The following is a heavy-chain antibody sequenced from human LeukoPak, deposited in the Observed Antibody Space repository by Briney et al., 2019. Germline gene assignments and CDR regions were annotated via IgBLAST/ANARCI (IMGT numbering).Heavy chain of an antibody. CDR3: ARAIYYYVSSGYRAVYYFDY. J-gene: IGHJ4*02. CDR2: INSDGSIT. D-gene: IGHD3-22*01. CDR1: GFTFSSSW. Sequence: GGSLRLSCAASGFTFSSSWMYSVRQAPGKGLVWVSRINSDGSITTYADSVKGRFTISRDNAKNTLYLQMNSLRAEDTAVYYCARAIYYYVSSGYRAVYYFDYWGQGTLVTVSS. V-gene: IGHV3-74*01.